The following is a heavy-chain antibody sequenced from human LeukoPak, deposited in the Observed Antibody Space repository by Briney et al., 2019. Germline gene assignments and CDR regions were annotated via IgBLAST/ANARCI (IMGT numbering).Heavy chain of an antibody. CDR3: TTDLGITMIRGVIVY. Sequence: PGGSLRLSCAASGFTFTNAWMSWVRQAPGKGLEWVGRIKSKADGETTDYAAPVKGRFTMSRDESKATLYLQMNSLKAEDTAVYYCTTDLGITMIRGVIVYWGQGALVTVSS. D-gene: IGHD3-10*01. V-gene: IGHV3-15*01. J-gene: IGHJ4*02. CDR1: GFTFTNAW. CDR2: IKSKADGETT.